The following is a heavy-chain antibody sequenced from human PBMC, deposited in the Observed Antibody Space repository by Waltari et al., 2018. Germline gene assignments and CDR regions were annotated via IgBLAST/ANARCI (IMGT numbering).Heavy chain of an antibody. CDR3: ATPLDVAGND. J-gene: IGHJ4*02. CDR2: INHDGSGK. Sequence: EVQLVESGGGLVQPGGSLRLSCATSGFSFSSHWMSWVRQAPGKGLEWLANINHDGSGKFFLGSVKGRFTISRDNAKKSVYLQMNSLTGEDTAVYYCATPLDVAGNDWGQGTLVTVSS. D-gene: IGHD2-15*01. V-gene: IGHV3-7*01. CDR1: GFSFSSHW.